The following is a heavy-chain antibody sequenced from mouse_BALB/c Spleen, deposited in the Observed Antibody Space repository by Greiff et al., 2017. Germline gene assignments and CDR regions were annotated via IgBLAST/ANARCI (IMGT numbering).Heavy chain of an antibody. D-gene: IGHD3-1*01. CDR3: AREARATPFAY. J-gene: IGHJ3*01. CDR2: IWGDGST. CDR1: GFSLTGYG. Sequence: VQLKESGPGLVAPSQSLSITCTVSGFSLTGYGVNWVRQPPGKGLEWLGMIWGDGSTDYNSALKSRLSISKDNSKSQVFLKMNSLQTDDTARYYCAREARATPFAYWGQGTLVTVSA. V-gene: IGHV2-6-7*01.